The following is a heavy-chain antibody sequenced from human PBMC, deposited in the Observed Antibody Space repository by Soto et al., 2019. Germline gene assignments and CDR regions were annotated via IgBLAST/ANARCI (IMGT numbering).Heavy chain of an antibody. V-gene: IGHV3-23*01. CDR1: GFAFSTYV. CDR2: ITYSGGDT. D-gene: IGHD2-2*01. Sequence: PGGSLRLSCAASGFAFSTYVMSWVRQAPGKGLEWVSAITYSGGDTYYADSVKGRFTISRDNSQNTVYLQMDSLRVEDTAVYYCTTDSYITSVTVRFDYWGHGTLVTVSS. CDR3: TTDSYITSVTVRFDY. J-gene: IGHJ4*01.